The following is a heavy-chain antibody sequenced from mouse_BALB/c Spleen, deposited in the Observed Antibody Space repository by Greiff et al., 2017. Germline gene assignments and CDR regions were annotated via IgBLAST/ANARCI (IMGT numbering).Heavy chain of an antibody. CDR2: IFPGSGNT. V-gene: IGHV1-66*01. Sequence: QGQLQQSGPELVKPGASVKISCKASGYSFTSYYIHWVKQRPGQGLEWIGWIFPGSGNTKYNEKFKGKATLTADTSSSTAYLQLSSLTSEDSAVYFCADYDYDETWFAYWGQGTLVTVAA. CDR1: GYSFTSYY. D-gene: IGHD2-4*01. J-gene: IGHJ3*01. CDR3: ADYDYDETWFAY.